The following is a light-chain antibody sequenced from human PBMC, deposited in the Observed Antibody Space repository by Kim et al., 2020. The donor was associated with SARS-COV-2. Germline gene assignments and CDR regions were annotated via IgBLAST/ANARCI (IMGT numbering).Light chain of an antibody. J-gene: IGKJ4*02. CDR1: QSVTSN. CDR3: QQYHDWPPLT. CDR2: GAS. V-gene: IGKV3D-15*01. Sequence: EIVMTQSPATLSVSPGERATLSCRASQSVTSNVAWYQHKPGQAPRLLIYGASTMATGIPAKFSGSGSGTEFTLTISSLQSEDFAVYYYQQYHDWPPLTFGGGTKVDIK.